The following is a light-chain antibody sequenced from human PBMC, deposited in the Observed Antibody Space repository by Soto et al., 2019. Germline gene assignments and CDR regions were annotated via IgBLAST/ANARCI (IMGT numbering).Light chain of an antibody. Sequence: EIVLTQSPGTLSLSPGERATLSCMASQSVSNDFLAWYQQKPGQAPRLLIYAASSRATGIPDRFSGGGSGTDFTLTISRLEPEDFAVYYCQQCGSSPWTFGQGTKVDIK. CDR2: AAS. CDR3: QQCGSSPWT. V-gene: IGKV3-20*01. CDR1: QSVSNDF. J-gene: IGKJ1*01.